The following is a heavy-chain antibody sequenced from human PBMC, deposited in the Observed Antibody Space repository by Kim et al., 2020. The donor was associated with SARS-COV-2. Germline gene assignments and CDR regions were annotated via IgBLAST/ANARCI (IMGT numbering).Heavy chain of an antibody. J-gene: IGHJ4*02. CDR1: GFSLSSYA. V-gene: IGHV3-30*02. CDR2: VGNDGTTT. D-gene: IGHD6-25*01. Sequence: GGSLRLSCAASGFSLSSYAMHWVRQGPGKGLEWVASVGNDGTTTYYADSVKGRFTISRDTSKNTVYLQMNSLGDEDTALYYCARRGLAARGVDYWVRG. CDR3: ARRGLAARGVDY.